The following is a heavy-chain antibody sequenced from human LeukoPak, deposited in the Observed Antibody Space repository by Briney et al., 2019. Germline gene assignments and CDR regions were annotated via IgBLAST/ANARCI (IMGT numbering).Heavy chain of an antibody. CDR3: ARDGFLESGSYFFFDY. J-gene: IGHJ4*02. D-gene: IGHD1-26*01. Sequence: PGGSLRLSCAASGFTFSSYSMNRVRQAPGKGLEWVSSISRTSSYIYYADSMKGRFTISRDNAKNSLYLQMNSLRAEDTAVYYCARDGFLESGSYFFFDYWGQGTLVTVSS. CDR2: ISRTSSYI. CDR1: GFTFSSYS. V-gene: IGHV3-21*01.